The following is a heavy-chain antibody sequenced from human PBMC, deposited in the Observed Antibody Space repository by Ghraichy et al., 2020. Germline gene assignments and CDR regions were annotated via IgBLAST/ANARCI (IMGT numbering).Heavy chain of an antibody. Sequence: SETLSLTCAVYGGSFSGYYWSWIRQPPGKGLEWIGEINHSGSTNYNPSLKSRVTISVDTSKNQFSLKLSSVTAADTAVYYCASQSRELLPGTHLYYFDYWGQGTLVTVSS. V-gene: IGHV4-34*01. CDR3: ASQSRELLPGTHLYYFDY. CDR1: GGSFSGYY. D-gene: IGHD1-26*01. J-gene: IGHJ4*02. CDR2: INHSGST.